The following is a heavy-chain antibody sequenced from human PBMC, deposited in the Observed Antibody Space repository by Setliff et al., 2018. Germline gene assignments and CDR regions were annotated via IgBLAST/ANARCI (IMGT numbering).Heavy chain of an antibody. CDR2: INHSGTT. D-gene: IGHD6-6*01. J-gene: IGHJ4*02. Sequence: SETLSLTCAAYGGTFSDYYWTWIRQPPGKGLEWIGEINHSGTTNYHPSLRSRVTISVDTSKNQFSLKVTSVTAADTSVYFCARGRNVAARLLDSWGQGTL. CDR3: ARGRNVAARLLDS. V-gene: IGHV4-34*01. CDR1: GGTFSDYY.